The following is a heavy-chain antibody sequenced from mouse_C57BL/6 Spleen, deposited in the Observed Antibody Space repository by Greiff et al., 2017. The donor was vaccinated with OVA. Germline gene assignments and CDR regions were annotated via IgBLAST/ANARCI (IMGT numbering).Heavy chain of an antibody. Sequence: EVKVVESGGGLVQPGGSLKLSCAASGFTFSDYGMAWVRQAPRKGPEWVAFISNLAYSIYYADTVTGRFTISRENAKNTLYLEMSSLRSEDTAMYYCARRAYDDYAMDYWGQGTSVTVSS. CDR1: GFTFSDYG. D-gene: IGHD2-12*01. J-gene: IGHJ4*01. CDR3: ARRAYDDYAMDY. CDR2: ISNLAYSI. V-gene: IGHV5-15*01.